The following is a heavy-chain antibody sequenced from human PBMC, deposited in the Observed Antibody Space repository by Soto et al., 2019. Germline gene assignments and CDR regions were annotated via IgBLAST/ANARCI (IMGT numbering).Heavy chain of an antibody. J-gene: IGHJ4*02. V-gene: IGHV1-69*02. Sequence: QVQLVQSGTEVKKPGSSVKVSCKASGGTFRNYPINWVRQAPGQGLEWMGSIFPLTDIPDYAQNFQARLTISADKSTSTAYMELSSLTPDDTAMYFCARGPLVVLNYFESWGQGTLVTGSS. CDR1: GGTFRNYP. CDR2: IFPLTDIP. CDR3: ARGPLVVLNYFES.